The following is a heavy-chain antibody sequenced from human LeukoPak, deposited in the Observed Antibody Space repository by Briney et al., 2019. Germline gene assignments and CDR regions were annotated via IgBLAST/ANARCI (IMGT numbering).Heavy chain of an antibody. V-gene: IGHV3-33*01. Sequence: PGGSLGLSCAASGFTFISYGMHWVRQAPGKGLEWVALIWYDGSNKYYADSVKGRLTISRDNSKNTLYLQMNSLRAEDTAVYYCAREGPRGNSQFDYWGQGTLVTVSS. D-gene: IGHD2/OR15-2a*01. J-gene: IGHJ4*02. CDR1: GFTFISYG. CDR2: IWYDGSNK. CDR3: AREGPRGNSQFDY.